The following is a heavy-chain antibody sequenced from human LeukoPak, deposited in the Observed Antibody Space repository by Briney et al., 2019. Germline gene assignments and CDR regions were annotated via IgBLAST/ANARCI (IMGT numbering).Heavy chain of an antibody. CDR3: ARVTSSIWYGADY. V-gene: IGHV3-74*01. CDR1: GFTFSSYW. Sequence: GGSLRLSCAASGFTFSSYWMHWVRQAPGKGLVWVSRINSDGSSTSYADSVKGRFTISRDNAKNSLLLQMNSLRAEDTAFYYCARVTSSIWYGADYWGQGTLVTVSS. J-gene: IGHJ4*02. D-gene: IGHD6-13*01. CDR2: INSDGSST.